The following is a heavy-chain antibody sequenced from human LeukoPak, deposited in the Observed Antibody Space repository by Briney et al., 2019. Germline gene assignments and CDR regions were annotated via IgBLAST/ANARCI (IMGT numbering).Heavy chain of an antibody. Sequence: GGSLRLSCAASGFTFSSYAMSWVRQAPGKGLEWVSAISGSGGSTYYADSVKGRFTISRDNSENTRYLQMNSLTAEDTAVYYCATSYYYAWSVFDYWGQGTVVTVSS. CDR3: ATSYYYAWSVFDY. D-gene: IGHD3-3*01. CDR1: GFTFSSYA. J-gene: IGHJ4*02. V-gene: IGHV3-23*01. CDR2: ISGSGGST.